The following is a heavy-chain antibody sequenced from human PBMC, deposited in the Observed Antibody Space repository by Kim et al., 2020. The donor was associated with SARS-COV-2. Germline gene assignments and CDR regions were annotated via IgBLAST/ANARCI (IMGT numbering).Heavy chain of an antibody. Sequence: YYEAPLKGRFTISRDTSKNTLFLQMSSLRADDTAIYYCAKTSSTFKFPTWGQGTLVIVSS. D-gene: IGHD6-6*01. CDR3: AKTSSTFKFPT. V-gene: IGHV3-23*01. J-gene: IGHJ4*02.